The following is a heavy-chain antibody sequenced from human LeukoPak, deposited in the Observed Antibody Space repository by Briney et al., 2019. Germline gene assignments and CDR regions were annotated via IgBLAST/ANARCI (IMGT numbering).Heavy chain of an antibody. Sequence: SETLSLTCTVSGASVSGSRHYWSWIRQPPGKGLEWIGYIYYSENTNYNPSLKSRVTISVDTSKSQFSLNLNSVTAADTAVYYCAREGLASMVRGVIGHWGQGTLVTVSS. D-gene: IGHD3-10*01. CDR2: IYYSENT. J-gene: IGHJ4*02. CDR1: GASVSGSRHY. CDR3: AREGLASMVRGVIGH. V-gene: IGHV4-61*01.